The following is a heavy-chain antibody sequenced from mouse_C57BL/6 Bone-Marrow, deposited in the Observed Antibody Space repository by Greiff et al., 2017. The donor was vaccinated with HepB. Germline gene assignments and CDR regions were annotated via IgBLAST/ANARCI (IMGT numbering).Heavy chain of an antibody. Sequence: VQLKESGPELVKPGASVKISCKASGYAFSSSWMNWVKQRPGKGLEWIGRIYPGDGDTNYNGKFKGKATLTADKSSSTAYMQLSSLTSEDSAVYFCARPYDDYFDYWGQGTTLTVSS. CDR3: ARPYDDYFDY. CDR2: IYPGDGDT. J-gene: IGHJ2*01. CDR1: GYAFSSSW. D-gene: IGHD2-3*01. V-gene: IGHV1-82*01.